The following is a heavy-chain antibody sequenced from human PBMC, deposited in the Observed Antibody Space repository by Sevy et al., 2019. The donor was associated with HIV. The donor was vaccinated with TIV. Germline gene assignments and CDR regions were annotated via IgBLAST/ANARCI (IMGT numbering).Heavy chain of an antibody. CDR2: LKSDVYGGTV. D-gene: IGHD6-13*01. CDR3: TRWKAAQSIFDY. J-gene: IGHJ4*02. V-gene: IGHV3-49*04. Sequence: GESLKISCTASGFTFGDYCMSWVRQAPGKGLEWEAFLKSDVYGGTVDHAASVRGRFVISRDDSKTIAYLQMNDLKTEDTGVYYCTRWKAAQSIFDYWGQGALVTVSS. CDR1: GFTFGDYC.